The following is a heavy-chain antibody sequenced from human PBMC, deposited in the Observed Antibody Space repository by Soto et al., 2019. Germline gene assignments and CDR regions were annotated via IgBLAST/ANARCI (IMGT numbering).Heavy chain of an antibody. CDR2: IYHSGST. D-gene: IGHD3-10*01. CDR3: ARDINMVRGVISPGYFDY. V-gene: IGHV4-30-2*01. Sequence: SETLSLTCAVSGGSISSGGYSWSWIRQPPGKGLEWIGYIYHSGSTYYNPSLKSRVTISVDTSKNQFSLKLSSVTAADTAVYYCARDINMVRGVISPGYFDYWGQGTLVTVSS. CDR1: GGSISSGGYS. J-gene: IGHJ4*02.